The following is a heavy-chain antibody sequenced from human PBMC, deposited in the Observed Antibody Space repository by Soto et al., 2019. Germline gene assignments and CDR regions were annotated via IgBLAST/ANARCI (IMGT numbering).Heavy chain of an antibody. V-gene: IGHV4-39*01. D-gene: IGHD2-15*01. CDR1: GGSISSSSYY. Sequence: SETLSLTCTVSGGSISSSSYYWGWIRQPPGKGLEWIGSIYYSGSTYYNPSLKSRVTISVDTSKNQFSLKLSSVTAADTAVYYCARLGYCSGGSCRDYWGQGTLVTVSS. J-gene: IGHJ4*02. CDR2: IYYSGST. CDR3: ARLGYCSGGSCRDY.